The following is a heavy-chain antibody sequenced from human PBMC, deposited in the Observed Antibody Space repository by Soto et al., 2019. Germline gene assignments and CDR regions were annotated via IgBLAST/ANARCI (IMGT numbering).Heavy chain of an antibody. D-gene: IGHD3-16*01. CDR1: GFKFDNYA. V-gene: IGHV3-23*01. J-gene: IGHJ4*02. Sequence: EVQLLESGGDLVQPGGSLRLSCSASGFKFDNYAMTWFRQVPGKGLEWVSAISGHDGSTYYRASVKGRFTISRDNSKKTLFLQMTTLRGEDTALYFCAKSPGTSYALYCDSWGQGTLVTVSS. CDR2: ISGHDGST. CDR3: AKSPGTSYALYCDS.